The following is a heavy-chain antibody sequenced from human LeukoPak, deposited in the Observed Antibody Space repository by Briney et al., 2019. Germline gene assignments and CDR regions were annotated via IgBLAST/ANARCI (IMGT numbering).Heavy chain of an antibody. CDR1: GGSISSGGYY. CDR3: AREGYSSSWYGGAFDI. Sequence: SSETQSLTCTVSGGSISSGGYYWRWIRQHPGKGLEWIGYIYYSGSTYYNPSLKSRVTISVDTSKNQFSLKLSSVTAADTAVYYCAREGYSSSWYGGAFDIWGQGTMVTVSS. D-gene: IGHD6-13*01. V-gene: IGHV4-31*03. CDR2: IYYSGST. J-gene: IGHJ3*02.